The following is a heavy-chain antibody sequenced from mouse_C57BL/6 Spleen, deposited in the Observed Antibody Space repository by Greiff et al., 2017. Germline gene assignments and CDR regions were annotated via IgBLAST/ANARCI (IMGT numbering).Heavy chain of an antibody. CDR2: IDPETGGT. J-gene: IGHJ2*01. Sequence: VQLQQSGAELVRPGASVTLSCKASGYTFTDYEMHWVKQTPVHGLEWIGAIDPETGGTASNQKFKGKAILTADKSSSTAYMELRSLTSEDSAVYYCTRGPTVVATGDYWGQGTTLTVSS. V-gene: IGHV1-15*01. D-gene: IGHD1-1*01. CDR1: GYTFTDYE. CDR3: TRGPTVVATGDY.